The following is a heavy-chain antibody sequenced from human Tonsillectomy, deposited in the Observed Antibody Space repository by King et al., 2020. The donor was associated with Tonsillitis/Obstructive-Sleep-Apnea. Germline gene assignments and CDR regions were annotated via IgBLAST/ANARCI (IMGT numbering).Heavy chain of an antibody. Sequence: VQLQQWGAGLLKPSETLSLTCAVYGGSFSGYYCSWIRQPPGPGLDWIVEINHSGSTNYKPSLKRRVTISVDTSKNQFSLRLTSVTAADTAVYYCARRDNGYYMDVWGKGTTVTVSS. CDR1: GGSFSGYY. D-gene: IGHD2-8*01. CDR3: ARRDNGYYMDV. V-gene: IGHV4-34*01. J-gene: IGHJ6*03. CDR2: INHSGST.